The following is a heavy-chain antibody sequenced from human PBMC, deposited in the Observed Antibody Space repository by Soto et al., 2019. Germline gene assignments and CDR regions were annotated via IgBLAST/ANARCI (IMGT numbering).Heavy chain of an antibody. CDR2: IYYSGST. J-gene: IGHJ4*02. Sequence: SETLSLTCTVSGGSISSSSYYWGWIRQPPGKGLEWIGSIYYSGSTYYNPSLKSRVTISVYTSKNQFSRKLSSVTAADTAVYYCARLHSSSWYYFDYWGQGTLVTVSS. CDR1: GGSISSSSYY. D-gene: IGHD6-13*01. CDR3: ARLHSSSWYYFDY. V-gene: IGHV4-39*01.